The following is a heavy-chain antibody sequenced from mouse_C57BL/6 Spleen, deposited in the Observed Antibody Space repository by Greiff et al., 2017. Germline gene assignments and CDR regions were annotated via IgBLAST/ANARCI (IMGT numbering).Heavy chain of an antibody. Sequence: QVQLQQSGAELVRPGTSVKLSCKASGYTFTSYWMHWVKQRPGQGLEWIGVIDPSDSYTNYNQKFKGKATLTVDTSSSTAYMQLSSLTSEDSAVYYCAQGDYDSWFAYWGQGTLVTVSA. V-gene: IGHV1-59*01. CDR1: GYTFTSYW. D-gene: IGHD2-4*01. CDR3: AQGDYDSWFAY. J-gene: IGHJ3*01. CDR2: IDPSDSYT.